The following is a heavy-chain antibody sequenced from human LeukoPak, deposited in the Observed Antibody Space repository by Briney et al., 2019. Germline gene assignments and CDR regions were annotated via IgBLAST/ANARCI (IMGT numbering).Heavy chain of an antibody. CDR2: IYYSGST. V-gene: IGHV4-39*02. CDR3: ARDASSRSWNL. Sequence: PSETLSLTCTVSGGSISSSSYYWGWIRQPPGKGLEWIGSIYYSGSTYYNPSLKSRVTISVDTSKNQFSLKLSSVTAADTAVYYCARDASSRSWNLWGQGTLVTVSS. J-gene: IGHJ5*02. CDR1: GGSISSSSYY. D-gene: IGHD6-13*01.